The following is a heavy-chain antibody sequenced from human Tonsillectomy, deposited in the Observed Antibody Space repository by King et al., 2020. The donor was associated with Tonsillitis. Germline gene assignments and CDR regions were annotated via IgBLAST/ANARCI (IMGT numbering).Heavy chain of an antibody. V-gene: IGHV3-30*04. D-gene: IGHD3-22*01. CDR3: ARDLDYYDSSGYFYY. CDR2: ISYDGSDK. J-gene: IGHJ4*02. Sequence: VQLVESGGGVVQPGRSLRLSCAASGFTFSSYAMHWVRQAPGKGLEWVAVISYDGSDKYHADSVKGRFTISRDNSKNTLYLQMNSLRAEDTALYYCARDLDYYDSSGYFYYWRQGTLVTVSS. CDR1: GFTFSSYA.